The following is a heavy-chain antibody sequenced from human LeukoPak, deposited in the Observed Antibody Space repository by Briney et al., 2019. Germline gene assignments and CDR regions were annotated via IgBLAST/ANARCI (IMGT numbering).Heavy chain of an antibody. Sequence: ASVKVSCKASGYTFTGYYMHWVRQAPGQGLEWMGWMNPNSGNTGYAQKFQGRVTMTRNTSISTAYMELSSLRSEDTAVYYCARGLGSGDFDYWGQGTLVTVSS. CDR1: GYTFTGYY. CDR2: MNPNSGNT. J-gene: IGHJ4*02. V-gene: IGHV1-8*02. CDR3: ARGLGSGDFDY. D-gene: IGHD1-26*01.